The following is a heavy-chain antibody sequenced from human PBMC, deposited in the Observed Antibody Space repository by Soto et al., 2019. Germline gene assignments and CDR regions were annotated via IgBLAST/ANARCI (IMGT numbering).Heavy chain of an antibody. J-gene: IGHJ5*02. V-gene: IGHV4-59*01. Sequence: PSETLSLTCTVSGGSISSYYWSWIRQPPGKGLEWIGYIYYSGSTNYNPSLKSRVTISVDTSKNQFSLKLSSVTAADTAVYYCARPHGGSSGWDNWFDPWGQRTLVTVSS. CDR2: IYYSGST. CDR1: GGSISSYY. CDR3: ARPHGGSSGWDNWFDP. D-gene: IGHD6-25*01.